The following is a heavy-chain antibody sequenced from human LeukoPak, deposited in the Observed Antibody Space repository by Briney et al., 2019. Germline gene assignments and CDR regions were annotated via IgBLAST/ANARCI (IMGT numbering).Heavy chain of an antibody. J-gene: IGHJ4*02. CDR3: ARGRNSKGFDY. Sequence: GGSLRLSCAASGFTFSNYWMNWVRQAPGKGLEWVSSISSSSSYIYYADSVKGRFTISRDNAKNSLYLQMNSLRAEDTAVYYCARGRNSKGFDYWGQGTLVTVSS. V-gene: IGHV3-21*01. CDR1: GFTFSNYW. D-gene: IGHD4-23*01. CDR2: ISSSSSYI.